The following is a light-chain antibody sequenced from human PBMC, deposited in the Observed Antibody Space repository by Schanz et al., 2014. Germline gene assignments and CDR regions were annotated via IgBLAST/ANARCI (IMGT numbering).Light chain of an antibody. J-gene: IGLJ1*01. V-gene: IGLV2-14*01. CDR3: SSYRRTATVAV. Sequence: QSVLTQPASVSGSPGQSITISCTGTSSDVGGYNFVSWYQQHPGKAPKLMIHDVSNRPSGVSNRFSGSKSGNTASLTISGLQAEDEADYYCSSYRRTATVAVFGTGTKLTVL. CDR2: DVS. CDR1: SSDVGGYNF.